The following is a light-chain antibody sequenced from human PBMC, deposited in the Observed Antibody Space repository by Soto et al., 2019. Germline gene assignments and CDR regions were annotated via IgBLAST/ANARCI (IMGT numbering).Light chain of an antibody. J-gene: IGKJ1*01. Sequence: ETVLTQSPARLSLSPGERATLSCRAGQSVSDYLAWYQQKPGQAPRLLIYGASSRAPDIPDRFSGSGSGTDFTLTISRLEPEDFAVYYCRQYGGSVQTFGQGTKVDIK. CDR2: GAS. V-gene: IGKV3-20*01. CDR3: RQYGGSVQT. CDR1: QSVSDY.